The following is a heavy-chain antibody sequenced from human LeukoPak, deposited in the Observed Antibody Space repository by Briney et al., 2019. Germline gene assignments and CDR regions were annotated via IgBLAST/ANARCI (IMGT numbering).Heavy chain of an antibody. Sequence: GGSLRLSCAASGFTFSSYGMHWVRQAPGKGLEWVAVISYDGSDKNYADSVKGRFTISRDNSKNTLYLQMNSLRAEDTAVYYCAKVGGILTGYYYYMDVWGKGTTVTVSS. CDR1: GFTFSSYG. J-gene: IGHJ6*03. V-gene: IGHV3-30*18. D-gene: IGHD3-9*01. CDR2: ISYDGSDK. CDR3: AKVGGILTGYYYYMDV.